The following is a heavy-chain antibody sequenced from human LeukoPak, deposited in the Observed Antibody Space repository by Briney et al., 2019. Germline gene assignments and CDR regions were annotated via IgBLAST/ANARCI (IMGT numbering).Heavy chain of an antibody. V-gene: IGHV1-8*01. J-gene: IGHJ4*02. CDR2: MNPNSGNT. CDR1: GYTFTNYD. Sequence: ASVKVSCKASGYTFTNYDINWVRQAPGQGLEWMGWMNPNSGNTGYAQKFQGRVTMTRDTSTSTLYMELSSLRSEDTAVYYCAREGVAATGLDYWGQGTLVTDSS. D-gene: IGHD6-13*01. CDR3: AREGVAATGLDY.